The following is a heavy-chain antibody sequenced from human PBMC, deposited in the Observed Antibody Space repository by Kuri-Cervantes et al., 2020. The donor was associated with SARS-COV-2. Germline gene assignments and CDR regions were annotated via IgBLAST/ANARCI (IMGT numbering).Heavy chain of an antibody. D-gene: IGHD6-19*01. CDR2: ISGSGGST. V-gene: IGHV3-23*01. J-gene: IGHJ4*02. Sequence: GGSLRLSCAASGFTFSSYAMSWVRQAPGKGLEWVSAISGSGGSTYCADSVKGRFTISRDNSKNTLYPQMNSLRAEDTAVYYCAKWFRVAGTRYFDYWGQGTLVTVSS. CDR1: GFTFSSYA. CDR3: AKWFRVAGTRYFDY.